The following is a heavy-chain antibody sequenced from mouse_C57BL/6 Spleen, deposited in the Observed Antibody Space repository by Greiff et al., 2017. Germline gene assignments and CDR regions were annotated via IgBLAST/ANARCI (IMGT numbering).Heavy chain of an antibody. J-gene: IGHJ2*01. CDR3: ARDSYYGSSYGFDY. Sequence: EVHLVESEGGLVQPGSSMKLSCTASGFTFSDYYMAWVRQVPEKGLEWVANINYDGSSTYYLDSLKSRFIISRDNAKNILYLQMSSLKSEDTATYYCARDSYYGSSYGFDYWGQGTTLTVSS. CDR1: GFTFSDYY. V-gene: IGHV5-16*01. CDR2: INYDGSST. D-gene: IGHD1-1*01.